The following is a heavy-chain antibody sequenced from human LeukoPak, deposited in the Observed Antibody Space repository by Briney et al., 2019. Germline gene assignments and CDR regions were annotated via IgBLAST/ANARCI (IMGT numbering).Heavy chain of an antibody. Sequence: ASVKVSCKASGYSFSSYYMHWVRQAPGQGLEWMGIINPSGGSTSYAQKFQGRVTMTRDTSTSTVYMDLSSLRSEDTAVYYCARSYGDYAFDPWGQGTLVIVSS. V-gene: IGHV1-46*01. J-gene: IGHJ5*02. CDR2: INPSGGST. D-gene: IGHD4-17*01. CDR3: ARSYGDYAFDP. CDR1: GYSFSSYY.